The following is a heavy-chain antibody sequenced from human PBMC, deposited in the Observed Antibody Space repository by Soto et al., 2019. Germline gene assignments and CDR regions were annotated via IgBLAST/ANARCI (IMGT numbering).Heavy chain of an antibody. CDR1: GAALNCGNYY. CDR3: ARLRIATNNYKWFDP. J-gene: IGHJ5*02. Sequence: SLTCSVSGAALNCGNYYWSWIRQVPGKGLEWIGHIYVTGAVDYNPSLRDRITISQDTSERQFSLNLRLVTAADTAVYYCARLRIATNNYKWFDPWGQGTLVTSPQ. CDR2: IYVTGAV. V-gene: IGHV4-31*03. D-gene: IGHD2-21*01.